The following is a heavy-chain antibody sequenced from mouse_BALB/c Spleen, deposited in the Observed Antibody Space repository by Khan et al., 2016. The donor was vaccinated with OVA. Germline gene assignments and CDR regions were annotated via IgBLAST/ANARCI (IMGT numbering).Heavy chain of an antibody. Sequence: EVKLEVSGPGLVKPSQSLSLTCTVTAYSITSDYAWTWIRQFPGSKLEWMAYISYSGRTSYNPSLKSRISITRDTSKNQFFLQLNSVTTEDTATYYCARSVTITTVVATDFDYWGQGTTLTVSS. D-gene: IGHD1-1*01. J-gene: IGHJ2*01. CDR1: AYSITSDYA. V-gene: IGHV3-2*02. CDR3: ARSVTITTVVATDFDY. CDR2: ISYSGRT.